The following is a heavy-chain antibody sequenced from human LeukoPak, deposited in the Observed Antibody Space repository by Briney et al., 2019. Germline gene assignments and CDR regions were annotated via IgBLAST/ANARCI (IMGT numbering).Heavy chain of an antibody. D-gene: IGHD3-3*01. CDR3: ARVSTIFGVVNPITDYYYMDV. V-gene: IGHV1-18*01. CDR1: GYTFTKYG. Sequence: ASVKVSCKASGYTFTKYGITWVRQAPGQGLEWMGWISTYNGNTNYAQKLQGRVTMTTDTSTSTAYMELSSLRSEDTAVYYCARVSTIFGVVNPITDYYYMDVWGKGTTVTVSS. CDR2: ISTYNGNT. J-gene: IGHJ6*03.